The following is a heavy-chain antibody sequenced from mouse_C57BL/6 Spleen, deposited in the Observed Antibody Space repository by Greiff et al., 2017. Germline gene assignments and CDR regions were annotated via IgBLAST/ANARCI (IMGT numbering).Heavy chain of an antibody. V-gene: IGHV5-12*01. D-gene: IGHD1-1*01. J-gene: IGHJ1*03. Sequence: EVKLMESGGGLVQPGGSLKLSCAASGFTFSAYYMYWVRQTPEKRLEWVAYISNGGGSTYYPDTVKGRFTISRDNAKNTLYLQMSRLKSEDTAMYYCARLIYYYGSSYGYFDVWGTGTTVTVSS. CDR3: ARLIYYYGSSYGYFDV. CDR2: ISNGGGST. CDR1: GFTFSAYY.